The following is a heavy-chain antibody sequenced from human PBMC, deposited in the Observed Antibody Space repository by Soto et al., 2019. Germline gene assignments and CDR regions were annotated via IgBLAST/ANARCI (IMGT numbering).Heavy chain of an antibody. J-gene: IGHJ3*02. Sequence: GGSLRLSCAASGFTFSSYAMHWVRQAPGKGLEWVAVISYDGSNKYYADSVKGRFTISRDNSKNTLYLQMNSLRAEDTAVYYCAREGPLEYGVVAGTNAFDIWGQGTMVTVSS. D-gene: IGHD6-19*01. CDR2: ISYDGSNK. V-gene: IGHV3-30-3*01. CDR1: GFTFSSYA. CDR3: AREGPLEYGVVAGTNAFDI.